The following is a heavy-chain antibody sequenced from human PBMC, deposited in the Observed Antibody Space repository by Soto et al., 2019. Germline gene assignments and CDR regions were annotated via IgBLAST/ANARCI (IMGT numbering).Heavy chain of an antibody. V-gene: IGHV1-69*01. Sequence: QVQLVQTGAEVKKPGSSVKVSCKASGGTFSSYAISWVRQAPGQGLEWRGGIIPIFCTANYAKNFQGRVTITADESTITAYMELSSLTYEDTAVHSCARGEDYDRSGYDLYYWGQGPLVTVSS. CDR2: IIPIFCTA. CDR1: GGTFSSYA. CDR3: ARGEDYDRSGYDLYY. D-gene: IGHD3-22*01. J-gene: IGHJ4*02.